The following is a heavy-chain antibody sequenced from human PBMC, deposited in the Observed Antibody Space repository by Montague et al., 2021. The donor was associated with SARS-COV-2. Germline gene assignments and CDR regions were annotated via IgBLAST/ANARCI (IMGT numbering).Heavy chain of an antibody. CDR2: IYSGVSST. J-gene: IGHJ3*02. Sequence: SLRLSCAASGFTFSSFAMNWVRQAPGKGLEWVSVIYSGVSSTYXXXSXXXRFXISRDNSKNTLYLQMNSLRAEDTAVYYCAKDVAIKYDFWSGYHYDAFDIWGQGTMVTVSS. CDR1: GFTFSSFA. D-gene: IGHD3-3*01. V-gene: IGHV3-23*03. CDR3: AKDVAIKYDFWSGYHYDAFDI.